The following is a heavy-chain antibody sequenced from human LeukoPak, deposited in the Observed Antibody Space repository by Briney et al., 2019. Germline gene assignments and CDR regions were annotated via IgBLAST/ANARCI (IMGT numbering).Heavy chain of an antibody. CDR1: GFTFSSYG. J-gene: IGHJ4*02. V-gene: IGHV3-30*18. Sequence: GRSLRLSCAASGFTFSSYGMHWVRQAPGKGLEWVAVISYDGSNEYYADSVKGRFTISRDNSKNTLYLQMNSLRAEDTAVYYCAKVAPANYDFWSGYSLEDYWGQGTLVTVSS. D-gene: IGHD3-3*01. CDR3: AKVAPANYDFWSGYSLEDY. CDR2: ISYDGSNE.